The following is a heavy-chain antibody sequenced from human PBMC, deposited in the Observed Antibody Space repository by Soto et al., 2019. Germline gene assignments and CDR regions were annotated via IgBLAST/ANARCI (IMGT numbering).Heavy chain of an antibody. V-gene: IGHV3-23*01. J-gene: IGHJ5*02. CDR1: GFTFYSYA. CDR3: AKGGIGRAPGIES. Sequence: EVQLLESGGGLVEPGGSLRLSCAASGFTFYSYAMTWVRQAPGKGLEWISSISDGVDGPYYADSVKGRFTISRDNFKNTLALEMVSLGADDTDVYYWAKGGIGRAPGIESWGQGTLVTVSS. CDR2: ISDGVDGP. D-gene: IGHD2-21*01.